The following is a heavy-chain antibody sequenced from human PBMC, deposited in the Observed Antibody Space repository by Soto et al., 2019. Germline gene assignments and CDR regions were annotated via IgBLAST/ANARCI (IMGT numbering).Heavy chain of an antibody. J-gene: IGHJ3*02. CDR3: AHTYYYDSSGYSIEDAFDI. V-gene: IGHV1-69*06. CDR1: GGTFSSYA. Sequence: SVKVSCKASGGTFSSYAISWVRQAPGQGLEWMGGIIPIFGTANYAQKFQGRVTITADKSTSTAYMELSSLTSEDTAVYYCAHTYYYDSSGYSIEDAFDIWGQGTMVTVSS. D-gene: IGHD3-22*01. CDR2: IIPIFGTA.